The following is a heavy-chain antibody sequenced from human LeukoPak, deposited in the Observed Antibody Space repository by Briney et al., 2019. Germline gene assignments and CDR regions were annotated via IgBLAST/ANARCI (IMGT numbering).Heavy chain of an antibody. CDR3: ARYVVVPAAYYYYGMGV. CDR2: IKQDGSEK. Sequence: GGSLRLSCVASGCTFSSYWMSWVRQAPGKGREGVANIKQDGSEKYYVDSVKGRFTISRDNAKNSLYLQMNSLRAEDTAVYYCARYVVVPAAYYYYGMGVWGKGNTVTVSS. CDR1: GCTFSSYW. V-gene: IGHV3-7*03. J-gene: IGHJ6*04. D-gene: IGHD2-2*01.